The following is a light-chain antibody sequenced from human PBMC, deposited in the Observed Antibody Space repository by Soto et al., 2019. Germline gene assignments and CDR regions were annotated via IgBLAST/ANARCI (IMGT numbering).Light chain of an antibody. V-gene: IGKV3-20*01. CDR2: GAS. CDR3: QQYGSLSWT. J-gene: IGKJ1*01. CDR1: QSVSTSD. Sequence: EIVLTQSPGTLSLSPGERATLSCRASQSVSTSDFAWYQQKPGQAPRLLIYGASHRASGIPDRFSGSGSGTDFTLTISRLEPEDFAVYHCQQYGSLSWTFGQGTKVDIK.